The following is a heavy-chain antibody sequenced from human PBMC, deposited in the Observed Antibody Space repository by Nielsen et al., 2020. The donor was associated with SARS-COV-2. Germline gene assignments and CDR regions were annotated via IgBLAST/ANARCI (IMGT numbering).Heavy chain of an antibody. CDR2: IWYDGSNK. D-gene: IGHD3-3*01. V-gene: IGHV3-33*01. CDR1: GFTFSSYG. CDR3: ARARGWIFGVLGDV. J-gene: IGHJ6*02. Sequence: GGSLRLSCAASGFTFSSYGMHWVRQAPGKGLEWVAVIWYDGSNKYYADSVKGRFTISRDNSKNTLYLQMNSLRAVDTAVYYCARARGWIFGVLGDVWGQGTTVTVSS.